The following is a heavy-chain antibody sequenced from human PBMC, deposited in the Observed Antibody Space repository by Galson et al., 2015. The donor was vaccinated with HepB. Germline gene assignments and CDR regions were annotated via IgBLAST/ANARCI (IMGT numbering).Heavy chain of an antibody. D-gene: IGHD6-13*01. CDR1: GGSISSYY. Sequence: TLSLTCTVSGGSISSYYWSWIRQPPGKGLEWIGYIYYSGSTNYNPSLKSRVTISVDTSKNQFSLKLSSVTAADTAVYYCASLGGIAAAGPIEPILSFDYWGQGTLVTVSS. V-gene: IGHV4-59*01. CDR3: ASLGGIAAAGPIEPILSFDY. J-gene: IGHJ4*02. CDR2: IYYSGST.